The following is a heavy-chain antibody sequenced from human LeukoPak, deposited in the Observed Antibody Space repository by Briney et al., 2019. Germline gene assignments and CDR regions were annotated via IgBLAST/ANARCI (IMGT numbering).Heavy chain of an antibody. CDR3: ASNILGVGRAD. CDR1: GFTFSDYY. J-gene: IGHJ4*02. Sequence: GGSLRLSCAASGFTFSDYYMSWIRQAPGKGLERVSYISSSGNTKYYADSVKGRFTISRDNTNNSVYLQMDSLRAEETAVYFCASNILGVGRADWGQGALVTVSS. D-gene: IGHD2-21*01. CDR2: ISSSGNTK. V-gene: IGHV3-11*01.